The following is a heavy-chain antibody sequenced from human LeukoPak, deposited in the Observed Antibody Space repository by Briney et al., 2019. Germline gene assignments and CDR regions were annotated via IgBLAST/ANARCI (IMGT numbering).Heavy chain of an antibody. J-gene: IGHJ6*02. CDR3: ARDGPWGYYYGSGSYYPYGMDV. CDR2: ISAYNGNT. CDR1: GYTFTSYG. Sequence: ASVKVSCKASGYTFTSYGISWVRQAPGQGLEWMGWISAYNGNTNYAQKLQGRVTMTTDTSTSTAYMELRSLRSDDTAVYYCARDGPWGYYYGSGSYYPYGMDVWGQGTTVTVSS. V-gene: IGHV1-18*01. D-gene: IGHD3-10*01.